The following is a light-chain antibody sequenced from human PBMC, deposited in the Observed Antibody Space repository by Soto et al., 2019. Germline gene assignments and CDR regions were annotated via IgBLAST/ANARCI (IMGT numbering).Light chain of an antibody. V-gene: IGKV3-15*01. CDR3: QQYHHWPPIT. CDR2: RAS. Sequence: EIVMTQSPATLSVSPGERATLSCRASQSVSSDLAWYHQKPGQAPRLLIFRASTRATGIPPRFSGSGSGTEFTLTISSLQSEDIAVYYCQQYHHWPPITFGQGTRLEIK. J-gene: IGKJ5*01. CDR1: QSVSSD.